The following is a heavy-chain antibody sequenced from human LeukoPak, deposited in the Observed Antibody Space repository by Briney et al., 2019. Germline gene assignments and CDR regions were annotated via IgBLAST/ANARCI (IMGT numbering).Heavy chain of an antibody. CDR1: GFTFSSNA. Sequence: PGGSLRLSCAASGFTFSSNAMSWVRQAPGKGLDWVSAISGRGGSTYYADSVKGRFTISRDNSKNALYLQMNSLRAEDTAVYYCARATVTRWFDPWGQGTLVTVSS. V-gene: IGHV3-23*01. D-gene: IGHD4-17*01. J-gene: IGHJ5*02. CDR2: ISGRGGST. CDR3: ARATVTRWFDP.